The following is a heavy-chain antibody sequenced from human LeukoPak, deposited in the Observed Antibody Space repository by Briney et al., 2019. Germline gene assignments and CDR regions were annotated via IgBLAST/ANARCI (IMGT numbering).Heavy chain of an antibody. V-gene: IGHV1-2*02. CDR3: AREREYSSSSAHYYYYMDV. J-gene: IGHJ6*03. CDR1: GYIFTGYY. Sequence: ASVKVSCKASGYIFTGYYMHWVRQAPGQGLEWMGWINPNSGGTNYAQKFQGRVTMTRDTSISTAYMELSRLRSDDTAVYYCAREREYSSSSAHYYYYMDVWGKGTTVTVSS. D-gene: IGHD6-6*01. CDR2: INPNSGGT.